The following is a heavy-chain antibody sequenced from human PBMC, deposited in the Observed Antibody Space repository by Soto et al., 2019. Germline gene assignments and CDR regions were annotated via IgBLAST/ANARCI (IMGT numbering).Heavy chain of an antibody. V-gene: IGHV1-18*01. CDR3: ARDENVVVVAIDNLKSYYGIDV. CDR1: GYTFTSYG. D-gene: IGHD2-15*01. CDR2: ISAYNDNT. Sequence: ASVKVSCKASGYTFTSYGINWVRQAPGQGLEWMGWISAYNDNTNYAQKLQGRVTMTTDTSTNTAYMELRSLRSDDTAVYYCARDENVVVVAIDNLKSYYGIDVWGQGTTVTVSS. J-gene: IGHJ6*01.